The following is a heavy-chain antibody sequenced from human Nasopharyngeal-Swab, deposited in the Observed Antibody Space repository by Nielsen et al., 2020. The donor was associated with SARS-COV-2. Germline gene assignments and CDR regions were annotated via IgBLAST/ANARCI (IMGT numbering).Heavy chain of an antibody. CDR3: AREGYSYGTDAFDI. CDR2: INPNSGGT. Sequence: ASVKVSCNASAYTFTGYYMHWVRQAPAQGLEWMGRINPNSGGTNYAQKFQDRVTMTRDTSISTAYMELSRLRSDDTAVYYCAREGYSYGTDAFDIWGQGTMVTVSS. V-gene: IGHV1-2*06. J-gene: IGHJ3*02. CDR1: AYTFTGYY. D-gene: IGHD5-18*01.